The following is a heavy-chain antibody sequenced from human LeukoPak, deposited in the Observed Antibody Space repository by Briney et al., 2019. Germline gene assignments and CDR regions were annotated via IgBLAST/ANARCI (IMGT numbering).Heavy chain of an antibody. V-gene: IGHV4-39*01. J-gene: IGHJ6*03. Sequence: SETLSLTCTVSGGSISSSSYYWGWIRQPPGKGLEWIGSIYYSGSTYYNPSLKSRVTISVDTSKNQFTLKLRSENTADSAVYYCARLGTSRYVNYYMDVWGKGTTVTISS. CDR2: IYYSGST. D-gene: IGHD3-16*02. CDR3: ARLGTSRYVNYYMDV. CDR1: GGSISSSSYY.